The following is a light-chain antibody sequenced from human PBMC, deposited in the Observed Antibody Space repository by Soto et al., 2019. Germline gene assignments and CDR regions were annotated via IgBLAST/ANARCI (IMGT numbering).Light chain of an antibody. J-gene: IGKJ5*01. Sequence: EIVLTQSPGTVSLSPGERATLSCRSIERLSSVYLAWYQQRPGQPPRLLIYGASNRATGIPDRFSGSGSGTDFTLIINRLEPEDVAIYYCQQYGGSPRITFGQGTRLEI. CDR1: ERLSSVY. CDR2: GAS. CDR3: QQYGGSPRIT. V-gene: IGKV3-20*01.